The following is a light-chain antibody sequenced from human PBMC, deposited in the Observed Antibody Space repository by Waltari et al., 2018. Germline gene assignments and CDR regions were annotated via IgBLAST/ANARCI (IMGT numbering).Light chain of an antibody. CDR3: SSYTTSSTYV. J-gene: IGLJ1*01. Sequence: QSALTQPASVSGSPGQSITISCTGTISDIGAFKYVSWYQQHPGKAPKLIIYDVNSRPSGVSNQFSGSKSGNTASLTISGLQAEDEADYYCSSYTTSSTYVLGTGTKVTVL. CDR2: DVN. V-gene: IGLV2-14*03. CDR1: ISDIGAFKY.